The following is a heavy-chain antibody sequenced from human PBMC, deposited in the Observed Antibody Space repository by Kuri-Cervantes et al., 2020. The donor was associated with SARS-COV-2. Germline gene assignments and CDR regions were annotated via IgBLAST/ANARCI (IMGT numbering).Heavy chain of an antibody. CDR3: ARARVGSIVVVPAAPYYMDV. D-gene: IGHD2-2*01. J-gene: IGHJ6*03. CDR1: GYTFPRYY. V-gene: IGHV1-46*01. Sequence: ASVTDSFQGSGYTFPRYYMHWVRPAPGQGLEGMGIINPSGGNTSSAQKFRGGVTINRDMSTSTAYMEQGSLRSEDTAVYYCARARVGSIVVVPAAPYYMDVWGKGTTVTVSS. CDR2: INPSGGNT.